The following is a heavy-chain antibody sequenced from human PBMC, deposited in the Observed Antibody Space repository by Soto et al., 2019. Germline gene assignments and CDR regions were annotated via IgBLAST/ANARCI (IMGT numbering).Heavy chain of an antibody. J-gene: IGHJ3*02. Sequence: ASVKVACKASGYTFTSYYMHWVRQAPGQGLEWMGIINPSGGSTSYAQKFQGRVTMTRDTSTSTVYMELSSLRSEDTAVYYCARDSIFGVVTPSAFDIWGQGTMVTVSS. D-gene: IGHD3-3*01. CDR1: GYTFTSYY. CDR2: INPSGGST. V-gene: IGHV1-46*03. CDR3: ARDSIFGVVTPSAFDI.